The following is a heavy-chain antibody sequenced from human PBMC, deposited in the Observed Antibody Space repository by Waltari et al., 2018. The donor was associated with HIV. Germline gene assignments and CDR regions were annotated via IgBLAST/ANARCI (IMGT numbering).Heavy chain of an antibody. Sequence: QLQLQESGPGLVKPSETLSLTCPVSGGSIINSGYFWVWVRQPPGKGLEWIGSINYRGTTYYNRSLGTRVTLSVDTSKNNFSLKLNSVTAADTAVYYCARLPETADFGNYFDFWGQGTLVTVFS. CDR2: INYRGTT. CDR3: ARLPETADFGNYFDF. D-gene: IGHD3-3*01. J-gene: IGHJ4*02. CDR1: GGSIINSGYF. V-gene: IGHV4-39*02.